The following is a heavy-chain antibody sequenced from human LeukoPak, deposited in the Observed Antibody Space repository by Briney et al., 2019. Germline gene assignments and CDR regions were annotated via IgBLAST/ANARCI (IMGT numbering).Heavy chain of an antibody. V-gene: IGHV3-7*01. J-gene: IGHJ4*02. D-gene: IGHD3-3*01. Sequence: GGSLRLSCAASGFTFSSYWMSWVRQAPGKGLERVANIKQDGSEKYYVDSVKGRFTISRDNAKNSLYLQMNSLRAEDTAVYYCATGQSSNDYDFWSGYSSPFDYWGQGTLVTVSS. CDR3: ATGQSSNDYDFWSGYSSPFDY. CDR2: IKQDGSEK. CDR1: GFTFSSYW.